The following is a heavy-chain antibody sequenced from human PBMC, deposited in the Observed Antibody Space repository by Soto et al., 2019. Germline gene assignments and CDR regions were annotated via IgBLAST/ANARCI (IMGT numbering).Heavy chain of an antibody. CDR2: TYYSGST. V-gene: IGHV4-59*08. J-gene: IGHJ3*02. CDR1: GGSISSYY. D-gene: IGHD3-22*01. Sequence: PSETLSLTCTVSGGSISSYYWSWIRQPPGKGLEWIAYTYYSGSTNYNPSLKSRVTTAGDTSKNQFSLKLSSVTAADTAVYYCARHGGITIIPGGGLLSVFDIWGQGTMVTVSS. CDR3: ARHGGITIIPGGGLLSVFDI.